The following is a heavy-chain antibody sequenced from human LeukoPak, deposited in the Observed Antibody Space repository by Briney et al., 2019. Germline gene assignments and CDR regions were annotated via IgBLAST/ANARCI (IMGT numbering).Heavy chain of an antibody. D-gene: IGHD3-10*01. V-gene: IGHV3-15*01. CDR1: GFTFSSYG. J-gene: IGHJ4*02. CDR3: TTDAPSGSGELFGY. Sequence: PGRSLRLSCAASGFTFSSYGMHWVRQAPGKGLEWVGRIRSKTDGGTTDYAAPVKGRFTISRDDSKTTQYLQMNSLKTEDTAVYYCTTDAPSGSGELFGYWGQGTLVTVSS. CDR2: IRSKTDGGTT.